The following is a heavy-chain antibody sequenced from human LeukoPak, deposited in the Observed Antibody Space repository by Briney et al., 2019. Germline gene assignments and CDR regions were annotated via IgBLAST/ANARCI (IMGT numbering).Heavy chain of an antibody. CDR1: GGSFSGYY. V-gene: IGHV4-34*01. J-gene: IGHJ6*02. D-gene: IGHD2-15*01. Sequence: SETLSLTCAVYGGSFSGYYWSWIRQPPGKGLEWIGEINHSGSTNCNPSLKSRVTISVDTSKNQFSLKLSSVTAADTAVYYCARVLYCSGGSCYTTNYYGMDVWGQGTTVTVSS. CDR2: INHSGST. CDR3: ARVLYCSGGSCYTTNYYGMDV.